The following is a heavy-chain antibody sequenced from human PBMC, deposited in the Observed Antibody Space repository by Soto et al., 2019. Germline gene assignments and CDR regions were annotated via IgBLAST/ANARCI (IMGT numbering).Heavy chain of an antibody. CDR2: IKSKTDGGTT. CDR3: TNWVRITIFGLVFRAMDV. D-gene: IGHD3-3*01. Sequence: PGGSLRLSCAASGFTFSNAWMSWVRQAPGKGLEWVGRIKSKTDGGTTDYAAPVKGRFTISRDDSKNTLYLQMNSLKTEDTAVYYCTNWVRITIFGLVFRAMDVWGQGNTVTVSS. CDR1: GFTFSNAW. V-gene: IGHV3-15*01. J-gene: IGHJ6*02.